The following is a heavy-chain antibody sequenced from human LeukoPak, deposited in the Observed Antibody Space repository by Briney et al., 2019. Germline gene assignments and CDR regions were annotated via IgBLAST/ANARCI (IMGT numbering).Heavy chain of an antibody. CDR2: IYSGGST. J-gene: IGHJ4*02. CDR1: GFTVSSNY. CDR3: AKDYDFWSGYAKYYFDY. V-gene: IGHV3-66*02. Sequence: GGSLRLSCAASGFTVSSNYMSWVRQAPGKGLEWVSVIYSGGSTYYADSVKGRFTISRDNSKNTLYLQMNSLRAEDTAVYYCAKDYDFWSGYAKYYFDYWGQGTLVTVSS. D-gene: IGHD3-3*01.